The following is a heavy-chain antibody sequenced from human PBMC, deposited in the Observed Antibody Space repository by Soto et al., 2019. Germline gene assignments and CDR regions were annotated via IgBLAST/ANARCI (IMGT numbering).Heavy chain of an antibody. V-gene: IGHV3-48*02. J-gene: IGHJ4*02. CDR1: GFTFSSYS. Sequence: EVHLVESGGGLVQPGGSLRLSCAASGFTFSSYSLKWVRQSPGKGLEWVSYITSSGTTVYYADSVRGRFTLSRDNAKNSLYLQMNSLRDDDTAVYYCARGSSNWAYYFDFWGQGTLVTVSS. CDR3: ARGSSNWAYYFDF. CDR2: ITSSGTTV. D-gene: IGHD6-13*01.